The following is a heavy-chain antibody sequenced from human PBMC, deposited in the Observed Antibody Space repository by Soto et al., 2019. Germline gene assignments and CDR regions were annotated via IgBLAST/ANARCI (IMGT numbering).Heavy chain of an antibody. V-gene: IGHV3-23*01. D-gene: IGHD4-17*01. CDR1: GFTFSSYA. CDR2: ISGSGGST. CDR3: AKDFFYVSTTVTTS. J-gene: IGHJ5*02. Sequence: GGSLRLSCAASGFTFSSYAMSWVRQAPGKGLEWVSAISGSGGSTYYADSVKGRSTISRDNSKNTLYLQMNSLRAEDTVVYYCAKDFFYVSTTVTTSWGQGTLVTVSS.